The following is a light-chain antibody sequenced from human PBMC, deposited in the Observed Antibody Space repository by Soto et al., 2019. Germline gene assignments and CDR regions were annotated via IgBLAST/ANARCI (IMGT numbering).Light chain of an antibody. CDR3: SSYTSSSTLDYV. CDR2: EVS. V-gene: IGLV2-14*01. Sequence: QSVLTQPASVSGSPGQSITISCTGTSSDVGGYNYVSWYQQHPGKAPKLMIYEVSNRPSGVSNPFSGSKSGNTASLTISGLQAEDEADYYCSSYTSSSTLDYVFGTGTKVTVL. CDR1: SSDVGGYNY. J-gene: IGLJ1*01.